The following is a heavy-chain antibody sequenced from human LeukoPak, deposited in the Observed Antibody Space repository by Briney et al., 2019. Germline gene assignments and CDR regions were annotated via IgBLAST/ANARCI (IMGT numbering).Heavy chain of an antibody. CDR3: ATWPGGSSLTYWDSKAASDI. CDR2: FDPEDGET. CDR1: GYTLTELS. Sequence: GASVKVSCKVSGYTLTELSMHWVRQAPGKGLEWMGGFDPEDGETIYAQKFQGRVTMTEDTSTDTAYMELSSLRSEDTAVYYCATWPGGSSLTYWDSKAASDIWGQGTMVTVSS. D-gene: IGHD2-15*01. V-gene: IGHV1-24*01. J-gene: IGHJ3*02.